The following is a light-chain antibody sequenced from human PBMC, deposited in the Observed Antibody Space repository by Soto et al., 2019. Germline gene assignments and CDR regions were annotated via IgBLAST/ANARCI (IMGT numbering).Light chain of an antibody. J-gene: IGLJ2*01. Sequence: QAVLTQSPSASASLGASVKLTCTLTSGHSSYAIAWHQQRPEKGPRYLMKLNSDGSHSKGDGIPDRFSGSSSGAERYLTISSLQSGDEADYYCQTWVTGIQVFGGGTKVTVL. CDR3: QTWVTGIQV. CDR1: SGHSSYA. CDR2: LNSDGSH. V-gene: IGLV4-69*01.